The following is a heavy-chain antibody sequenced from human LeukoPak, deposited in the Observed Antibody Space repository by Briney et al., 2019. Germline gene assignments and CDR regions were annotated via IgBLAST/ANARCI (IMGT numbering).Heavy chain of an antibody. CDR3: AKSPPLGATVRGVIIRPDY. V-gene: IGHV3-33*06. CDR1: GFTFSSYG. Sequence: GGSLRLPCEASGFTFSSYGMHWVRQAPGKGLEWVAVIWYDGSNKYYADSVKGRFAISRDNSENRLFLLMNSLRAEDTAVYYCAKSPPLGATVRGVIIRPDYWGQGTLVTVSS. CDR2: IWYDGSNK. D-gene: IGHD3-10*01. J-gene: IGHJ4*02.